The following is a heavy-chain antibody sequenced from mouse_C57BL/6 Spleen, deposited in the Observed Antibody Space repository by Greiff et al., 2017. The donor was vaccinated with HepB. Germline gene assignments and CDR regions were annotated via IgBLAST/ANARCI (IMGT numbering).Heavy chain of an antibody. V-gene: IGHV5-4*03. D-gene: IGHD2-5*01. CDR2: ISDGGSYT. J-gene: IGHJ4*01. CDR1: GFTFSSYA. CDR3: ASLYSNYEAMDY. Sequence: EVKVEESGGGLVKPGGSLKLSCAASGFTFSSYAMSWVRQTPEKRLEWVATISDGGSYTYYPDNVKGRFTISRDNAKNNLYLQMSHLKSEDTAMYYCASLYSNYEAMDYWGQGTSVTVSS.